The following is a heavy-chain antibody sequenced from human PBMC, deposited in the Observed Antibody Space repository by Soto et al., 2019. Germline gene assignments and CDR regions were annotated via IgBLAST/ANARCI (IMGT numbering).Heavy chain of an antibody. CDR3: AKDEIEYSSSSDYYYYMDV. D-gene: IGHD6-6*01. CDR2: TSWNSGSI. J-gene: IGHJ6*03. CDR1: GFTFDDYA. V-gene: IGHV3-9*01. Sequence: GGSLRLSCAASGFTFDDYAMHWVRQAPGKGLEWVSGTSWNSGSIGYADSVKGRFTISRDNAKNSLYLQMNSLRAEDTALYYCAKDEIEYSSSSDYYYYMDVWGKGTTVTVSS.